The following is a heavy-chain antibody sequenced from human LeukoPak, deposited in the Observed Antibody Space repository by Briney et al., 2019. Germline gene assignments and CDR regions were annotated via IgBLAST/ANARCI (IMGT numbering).Heavy chain of an antibody. V-gene: IGHV1-8*01. Sequence: ASVRVSCKASGYTFTSYDINWVRQASGQGLEWMGWMNPNSGNTASAQKFQGRVTMTTNTSISTAYMELTGLRSEDTAMYFCARKGLLGSGKPWFDPWGQGTLVTVSS. CDR3: ARKGLLGSGKPWFDP. CDR1: GYTFTSYD. D-gene: IGHD2-15*01. CDR2: MNPNSGNT. J-gene: IGHJ5*02.